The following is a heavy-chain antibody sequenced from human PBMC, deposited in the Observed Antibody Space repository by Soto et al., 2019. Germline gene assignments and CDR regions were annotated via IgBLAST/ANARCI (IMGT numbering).Heavy chain of an antibody. D-gene: IGHD2-15*01. J-gene: IGHJ6*02. Sequence: PGRSMRLSCAASGFTVSDNYMNWVRQAPGKGLEWVSVVYSVGSTYYTDSVKGRFTISRDNSKHTLCLQMNSLRAEDTAVYYCARGYPTGGNGLDVWGQGTTGTVS. V-gene: IGHV3-53*01. CDR1: GFTVSDNY. CDR2: VYSVGST. CDR3: ARGYPTGGNGLDV.